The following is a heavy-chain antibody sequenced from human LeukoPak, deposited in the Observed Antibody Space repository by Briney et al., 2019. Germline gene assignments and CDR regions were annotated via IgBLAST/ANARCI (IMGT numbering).Heavy chain of an antibody. V-gene: IGHV1-69*05. D-gene: IGHD3-3*01. CDR3: ARSLWSGYSRPGGDDAFDI. Sequence: SVKVSCKASGGTFSSYAISWVRQAPGQGLEWMGGIIPIFGTANYAQKFQGRVTITTDESTSTAYMELSSLRSEDTAVYYCARSLWSGYSRPGGDDAFDIWGQGTMVTVSS. CDR1: GGTFSSYA. J-gene: IGHJ3*02. CDR2: IIPIFGTA.